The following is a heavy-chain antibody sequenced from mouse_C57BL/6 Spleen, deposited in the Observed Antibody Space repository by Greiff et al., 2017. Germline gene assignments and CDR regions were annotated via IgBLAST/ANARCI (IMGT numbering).Heavy chain of an antibody. V-gene: IGHV7-3*01. CDR3: ARYEDYYGPFDY. CDR1: GFTFTDYY. CDR2: IRNKANGYTT. J-gene: IGHJ2*01. D-gene: IGHD1-2*01. Sequence: EVQRVESGGGLVQPGGSLSLSCAASGFTFTDYYMSWVRQPPGKALEWLGFIRNKANGYTTEYSASVKGRFTISRDNCQGLLYLQMNALRAEESATCYSARYEDYYGPFDYWGQGTTLTVSS.